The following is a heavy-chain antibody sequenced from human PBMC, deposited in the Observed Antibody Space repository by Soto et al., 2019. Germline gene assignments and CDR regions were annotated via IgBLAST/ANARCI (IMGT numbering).Heavy chain of an antibody. Sequence: KPSETLSLTCAVSGGSMSSGTYSWSWIRQPPGKGLEWIGYIYHSGSTYYNPSLKSRVTISVDRSKNQFSLKMNSVTAADTAVYYCARDRSGQFDYWGQGTLVTVSS. J-gene: IGHJ4*02. D-gene: IGHD7-27*01. V-gene: IGHV4-30-2*01. CDR3: ARDRSGQFDY. CDR1: GGSMSSGTYS. CDR2: IYHSGST.